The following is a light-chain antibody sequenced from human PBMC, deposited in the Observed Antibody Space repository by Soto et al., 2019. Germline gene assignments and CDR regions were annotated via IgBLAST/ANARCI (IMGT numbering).Light chain of an antibody. V-gene: IGKV3-11*01. CDR3: QQYYNWPIT. CDR1: QRVSNY. J-gene: IGKJ5*01. Sequence: EIVLTQSPVTLSLFPGARATLSCRASQRVSNYLAWYQQKPGQAPRLLIYDAFKRATGIPDRFSGSGSGTDFPLTISSLEPEDFAVYYCQQYYNWPITFGQGTRLDIK. CDR2: DAF.